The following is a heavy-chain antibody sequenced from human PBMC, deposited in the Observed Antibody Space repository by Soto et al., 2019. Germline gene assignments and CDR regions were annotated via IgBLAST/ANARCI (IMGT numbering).Heavy chain of an antibody. V-gene: IGHV1-3*01. CDR2: INAGNGNT. J-gene: IGHJ4*02. D-gene: IGHD2-21*02. Sequence: QVQLVQSGAEVKKPGASVKVSCKASGYTFTSYAMHWVRQAPGQRLEWMGWINAGNGNTKYSQKFQGRVTITRYTSASTAYMELSSLRSEDTAVYYCARAGIVVVTAPFDYWGQGTLVTVSS. CDR3: ARAGIVVVTAPFDY. CDR1: GYTFTSYA.